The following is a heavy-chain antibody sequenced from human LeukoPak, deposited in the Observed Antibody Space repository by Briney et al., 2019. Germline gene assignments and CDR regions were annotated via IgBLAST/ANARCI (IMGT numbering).Heavy chain of an antibody. D-gene: IGHD5-12*01. CDR3: EIYTGYDSF. J-gene: IGHJ4*02. CDR2: MSPDSGYT. Sequence: ASVTVSFKASGYTFTVYDITWVRQAPGQGLEWMGWMSPDSGYTGYAQTFQGRVTLTRNTSVSTAFMELSSLRSEDTAVYYCEIYTGYDSFWGQGTLVTVSS. V-gene: IGHV1-8*01. CDR1: GYTFTVYD.